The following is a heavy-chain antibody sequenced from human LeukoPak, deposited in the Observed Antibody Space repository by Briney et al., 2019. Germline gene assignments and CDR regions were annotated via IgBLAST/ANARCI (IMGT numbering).Heavy chain of an antibody. CDR1: GFTFSTHA. Sequence: GGSLRLSCVASGFTFSTHAMSWVRLAPGKGLEWVSGISWNSGSIGYADSVKGRFTISRDNSKNTLYLQMNSLRAEDTAVYYCAKTYYYDSSGYYKAGHAFDIWGQGTMVTVSS. CDR2: ISWNSGSI. D-gene: IGHD3-22*01. CDR3: AKTYYYDSSGYYKAGHAFDI. V-gene: IGHV3-23*01. J-gene: IGHJ3*02.